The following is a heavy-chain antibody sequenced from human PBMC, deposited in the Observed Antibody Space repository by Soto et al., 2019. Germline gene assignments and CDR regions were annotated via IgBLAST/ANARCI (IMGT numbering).Heavy chain of an antibody. J-gene: IGHJ4*02. D-gene: IGHD2-2*01. CDR2: ISYDGINA. Sequence: QIHLVESGGGVVQPGRSLRLSCASSGFNFRTFTMHWVRQAPGKGLEWVAGISYDGINAYYADSVKGRFAISRDNSKNTVSLQINSLRPADTAAYYCAKDGVNYASLSPVDCWGQGTLVTVSS. CDR3: AKDGVNYASLSPVDC. CDR1: GFNFRTFT. V-gene: IGHV3-30*09.